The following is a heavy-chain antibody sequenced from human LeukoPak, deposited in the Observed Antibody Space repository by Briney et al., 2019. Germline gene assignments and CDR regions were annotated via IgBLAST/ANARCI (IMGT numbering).Heavy chain of an antibody. D-gene: IGHD6-19*01. CDR3: ARHSPPERYSSGRYGSSLFDY. Sequence: SETLSLTCTVSGGSISSSSYYWGWIRQPLGKGLEWIGSIYYSGSTYYNPSLKSRVTISVDTSKNQFSLKLSSVTAADTAVYYCARHSPPERYSSGRYGSSLFDYWGQGTLVTVSS. CDR1: GGSISSSSYY. V-gene: IGHV4-39*01. CDR2: IYYSGST. J-gene: IGHJ4*02.